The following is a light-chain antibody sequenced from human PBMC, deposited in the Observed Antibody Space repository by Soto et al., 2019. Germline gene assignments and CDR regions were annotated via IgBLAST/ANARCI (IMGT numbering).Light chain of an antibody. CDR3: MHATQFPYT. CDR2: RIS. V-gene: IGKV2-24*01. J-gene: IGKJ2*01. CDR1: QRLGYSDGDNY. Sequence: DIVMTKTPLSSPVTLGQTASISCRSSQRLGYSDGDNYLCWLQQRPGQPTRLLIYRISHRFSGVRDSFSGSGEGTDFTLKISRVEAVEVGVYYCMHATQFPYTLGQGTKLEL.